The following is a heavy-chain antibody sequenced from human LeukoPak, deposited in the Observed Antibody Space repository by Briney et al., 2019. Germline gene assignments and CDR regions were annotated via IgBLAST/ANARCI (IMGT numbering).Heavy chain of an antibody. CDR2: IYYSGST. CDR1: GGSISSRY. D-gene: IGHD4-11*01. CDR3: ARDREGRDYSNHWWFDP. J-gene: IGHJ5*02. Sequence: PSETLSLTCTVSGGSISSRYWSWIRQPPGKGLEWIGYIYYSGSTNYNPSLKSRVTISVDTSKNQFSLKLSSVTAADTAVYYCARDREGRDYSNHWWFDPWGQGTLVTVSS. V-gene: IGHV4-59*11.